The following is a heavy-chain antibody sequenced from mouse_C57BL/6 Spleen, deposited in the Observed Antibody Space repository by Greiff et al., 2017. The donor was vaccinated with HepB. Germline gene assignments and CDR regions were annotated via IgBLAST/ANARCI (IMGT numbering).Heavy chain of an antibody. CDR1: GFTFTDYY. D-gene: IGHD4-1*01. Sequence: VQLKESGGGLVQPGGSLSLSCAASGFTFTDYYMSWVRQPPGKALEWLGFIRNKANGYTTEYSASVKGRFTISRDNSQSILYLQMNALRAEDSATYYCARYIGGTGYFDYWGQGTTLTVSS. CDR2: IRNKANGYTT. CDR3: ARYIGGTGYFDY. V-gene: IGHV7-3*01. J-gene: IGHJ2*01.